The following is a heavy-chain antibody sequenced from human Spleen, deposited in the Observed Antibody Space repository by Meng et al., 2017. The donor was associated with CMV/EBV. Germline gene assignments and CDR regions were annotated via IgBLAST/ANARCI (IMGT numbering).Heavy chain of an antibody. CDR3: AKGRWLQYYYFDS. CDR2: ISNDGSST. CDR1: GFTFSTYW. J-gene: IGHJ4*02. D-gene: IGHD5-24*01. V-gene: IGHV3-74*01. Sequence: GESLKISCAASGFTFSTYWMHWVRQAPGKGLVWVSRISNDGSSTNYADSVQGRFTISRDNAKNTLYLQMNSLRAEDTAVYYCAKGRWLQYYYFDSWGQGTLVTVSS.